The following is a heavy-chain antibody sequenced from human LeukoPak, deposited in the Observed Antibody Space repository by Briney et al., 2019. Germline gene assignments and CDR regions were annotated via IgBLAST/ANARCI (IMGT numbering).Heavy chain of an antibody. J-gene: IGHJ4*02. Sequence: GRSLRLSCAASGFTFSSYAMHWVRQAPGKGLEWVAVISYDGSNKYYADSVKGRFTISRDNSKNTLYLQMNSLRAEDTAVYYCARDFFHSGASRPFDYWGQGTLVTVSS. D-gene: IGHD2-15*01. CDR2: ISYDGSNK. CDR3: ARDFFHSGASRPFDY. CDR1: GFTFSSYA. V-gene: IGHV3-30-3*01.